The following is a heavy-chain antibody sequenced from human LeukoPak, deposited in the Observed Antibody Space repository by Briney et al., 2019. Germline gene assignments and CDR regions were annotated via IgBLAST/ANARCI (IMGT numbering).Heavy chain of an antibody. CDR2: IYYSGST. J-gene: IGHJ6*03. CDR3: ARGGGSGTYYYYMDV. D-gene: IGHD6-19*01. Sequence: PSETLSLTCTVSGGSISSGSYYWSWIRQPPGKGLEWIGYIYYSGSTNYNPSLQSRVTISVDTSKNQFSLKLSSVTAADTAVYFCARGGGSGTYYYYMDVWGKGTTVTISS. CDR1: GGSISSGSYY. V-gene: IGHV4-61*01.